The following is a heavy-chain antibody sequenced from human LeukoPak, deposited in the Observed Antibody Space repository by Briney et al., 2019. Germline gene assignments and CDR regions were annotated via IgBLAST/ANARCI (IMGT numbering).Heavy chain of an antibody. CDR3: ATYRQVLLPFES. CDR2: IFPSGGEI. D-gene: IGHD5-18*01. V-gene: IGHV3-23*01. Sequence: PGGSLRLSCAASGFTFSSCGMSWVRQAPGKGLEWVSSIFPSGGEIHYADSVRGRFTISRDNSKSILSLQMNSLRAEDTAIYYCATYRQVLLPFESWGQGTLVTVSS. CDR1: GFTFSSCG. J-gene: IGHJ4*02.